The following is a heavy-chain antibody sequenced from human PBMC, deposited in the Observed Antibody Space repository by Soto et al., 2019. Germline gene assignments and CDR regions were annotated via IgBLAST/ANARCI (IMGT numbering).Heavy chain of an antibody. CDR3: AKANSFSCSGTTCYAFYFDY. CDR1: GFTFSSYA. CDR2: ISGSGGRT. J-gene: IGHJ4*02. Sequence: EVQLLESGGGFVPPGGSLRLSCAGSGFTFSSYAMSWVRQAPGKGLEWISYISGSGGRTYYAGSVKGRFTISRDTSKNAVYMQMNSLRVEDTAVYYCAKANSFSCSGTTCYAFYFDYWGQGTLVTVSP. V-gene: IGHV3-23*01. D-gene: IGHD2-2*01.